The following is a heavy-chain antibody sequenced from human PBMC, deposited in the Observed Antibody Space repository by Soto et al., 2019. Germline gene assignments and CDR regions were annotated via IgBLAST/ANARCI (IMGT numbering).Heavy chain of an antibody. Sequence: PGGSLRLSCAASGFTFSSYAMSWVRQAPGKGLEWVSSITSSSSYIYYADSVKGRFTVSRDNAENSLYLQMNSLRAEDAAVYFCARSWYQYYFDYWGQGALVTVSS. V-gene: IGHV3-21*01. CDR1: GFTFSSYA. CDR3: ARSWYQYYFDY. CDR2: ITSSSSYI. J-gene: IGHJ4*02. D-gene: IGHD1-20*01.